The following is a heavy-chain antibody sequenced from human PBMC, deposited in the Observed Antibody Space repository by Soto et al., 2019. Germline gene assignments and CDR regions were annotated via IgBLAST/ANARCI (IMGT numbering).Heavy chain of an antibody. Sequence: GESLKISCQGSGYSFAGYWITWVRQKPGKGLEWMGRIDPSDSQTYYSPSFRGHVTISVTKSITTVFLQWSSLRASDTAMYYCARQIYDSDTGPNFQYYFDAWGQGTPVTVSS. CDR2: IDPSDSQT. CDR1: GYSFAGYW. V-gene: IGHV5-10-1*01. J-gene: IGHJ4*02. D-gene: IGHD3-22*01. CDR3: ARQIYDSDTGPNFQYYFDA.